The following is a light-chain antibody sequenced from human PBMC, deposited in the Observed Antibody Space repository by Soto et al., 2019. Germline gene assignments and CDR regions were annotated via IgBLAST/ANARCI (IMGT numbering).Light chain of an antibody. V-gene: IGKV3-15*01. J-gene: IGKJ5*01. CDR1: EDLXTN. Sequence: DIVVTQSAATLSVSPGEGATLSCRASEDLXTNLGWDQHKPGQAPRILIXGESTRAAAVPARFSGSGSGREFTLTLSSLESEYVSVYYCQQCHKWSRSTFGPGTRLDIK. CDR3: QQCHKWSRST. CDR2: GES.